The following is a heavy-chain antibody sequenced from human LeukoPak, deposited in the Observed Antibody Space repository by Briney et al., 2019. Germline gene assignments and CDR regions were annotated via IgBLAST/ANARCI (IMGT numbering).Heavy chain of an antibody. Sequence: PGGSLRLSCAASGFTVSSNYMSWVRQAPGKGLEWVSVIYSGGSTYYADSVKGRFTISRDNSKNTLYLQMNSLRAEDTAVYYCARVRYCSGGSCFHFDYWGQGTLVTVSS. J-gene: IGHJ4*02. V-gene: IGHV3-53*01. D-gene: IGHD2-15*01. CDR2: IYSGGST. CDR1: GFTVSSNY. CDR3: ARVRYCSGGSCFHFDY.